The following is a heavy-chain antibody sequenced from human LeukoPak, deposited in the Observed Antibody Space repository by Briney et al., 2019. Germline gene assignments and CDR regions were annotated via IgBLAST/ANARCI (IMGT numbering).Heavy chain of an antibody. CDR2: IIPIFGTA. Sequence: ASVKVSCKASGGTFSSYAISWVRQAPGQGLEWMGGIIPIFGTANYAQKFQGRVTITAGESTSTVYMELSSLRSEDTAVYYCARDSGYCSGGSCYSQSAWFDPWGQGTLVTVSS. CDR3: ARDSGYCSGGSCYSQSAWFDP. CDR1: GGTFSSYA. V-gene: IGHV1-69*13. D-gene: IGHD2-15*01. J-gene: IGHJ5*02.